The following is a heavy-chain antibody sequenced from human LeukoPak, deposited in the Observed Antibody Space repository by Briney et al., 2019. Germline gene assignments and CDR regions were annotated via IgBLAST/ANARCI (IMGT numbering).Heavy chain of an antibody. D-gene: IGHD3-10*01. Sequence: PSETLSLTCTVSGGSISSYYWSWIRQPPGKGLEWIGYIYYSGSTNYNPSLKSRVTISVDTSKNQFSLKLSSVTAADTAVYYCARVGHYYGSGSYYNPWDYYYGMDVWGEGTTVTVSS. J-gene: IGHJ6*04. CDR2: IYYSGST. V-gene: IGHV4-59*01. CDR1: GGSISSYY. CDR3: ARVGHYYGSGSYYNPWDYYYGMDV.